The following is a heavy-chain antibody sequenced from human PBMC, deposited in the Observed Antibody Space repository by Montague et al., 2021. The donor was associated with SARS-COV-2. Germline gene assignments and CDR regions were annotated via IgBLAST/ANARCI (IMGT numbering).Heavy chain of an antibody. CDR2: INYSGST. CDR1: GGSICSGGYY. J-gene: IGHJ4*02. Sequence: TLSLTCTVSGGSICSGGYYWSWVRQHPGKGLEWIGSINYSGSTYYNPSLKSRVTISVDTSKNQFSLKLSSVTAADTAVYYCARASGKQTIFGLVISYFDYWGQGTLVPVPS. D-gene: IGHD3-3*01. CDR3: ARASGKQTIFGLVISYFDY. V-gene: IGHV4-31*03.